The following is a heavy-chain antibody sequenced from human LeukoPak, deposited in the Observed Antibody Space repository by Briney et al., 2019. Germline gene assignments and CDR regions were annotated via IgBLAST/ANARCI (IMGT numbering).Heavy chain of an antibody. CDR2: IYSGGST. CDR1: RFTVSSNY. J-gene: IGHJ4*02. Sequence: GGSLRLSCAASRFTVSSNYMSWVRQAPGKGLEWVSVIYSGGSTYYADSVKGRFTISRDNSKNTLYLQMNSLRAEDMAVYYCARDSGSYGIDYWGQGTLVTVSS. D-gene: IGHD1-26*01. V-gene: IGHV3-66*02. CDR3: ARDSGSYGIDY.